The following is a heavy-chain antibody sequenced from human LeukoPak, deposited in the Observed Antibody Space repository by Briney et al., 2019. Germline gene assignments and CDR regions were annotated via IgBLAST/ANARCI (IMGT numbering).Heavy chain of an antibody. CDR1: GFAFGSEA. Sequence: TGGSLRLSCAVSGFAFGSEAMSWVRQAPGKGLEWVSAISGSGGSTYYADSVKGRFTISRDNSKNTLYLQMNSLRAEDTAVYYCAKGEEDYSNDYWGQGTLVTVSS. CDR3: AKGEEDYSNDY. CDR2: ISGSGGST. V-gene: IGHV3-23*01. D-gene: IGHD4-11*01. J-gene: IGHJ4*02.